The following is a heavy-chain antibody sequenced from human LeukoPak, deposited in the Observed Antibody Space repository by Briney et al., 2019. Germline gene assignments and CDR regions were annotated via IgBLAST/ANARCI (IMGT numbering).Heavy chain of an antibody. CDR1: GFTFSSYW. D-gene: IGHD6-13*01. Sequence: PGGSLRLSCAASGFTFSSYWMSWVRQAPGKGLEWVANIKQDGSEKYYVDSVKGRFTISRGNAKNSLYLQMNSLRAEDTAEYYCARHPPAAAGLNWFDPWGQGTLVTVSS. CDR2: IKQDGSEK. CDR3: ARHPPAAAGLNWFDP. J-gene: IGHJ5*02. V-gene: IGHV3-7*01.